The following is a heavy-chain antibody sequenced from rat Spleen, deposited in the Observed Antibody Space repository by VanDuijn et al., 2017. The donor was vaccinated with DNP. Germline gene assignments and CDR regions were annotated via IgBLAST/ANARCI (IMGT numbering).Heavy chain of an antibody. CDR2: ISHDGGGT. Sequence: EVRLVESGGGLVQPGRSLKLSCAASGFPFSDYFMAWVRQVPNKGLEWVASISHDGGGTFYGDSVKGRFTISRDNAKSTLYLQMDTLRAEDTATYYCASGYSSFLYDFFDYWGQGVMVTVSS. CDR1: GFPFSDYF. CDR3: ASGYSSFLYDFFDY. V-gene: IGHV5-22*01. D-gene: IGHD1-2*01. J-gene: IGHJ2*01.